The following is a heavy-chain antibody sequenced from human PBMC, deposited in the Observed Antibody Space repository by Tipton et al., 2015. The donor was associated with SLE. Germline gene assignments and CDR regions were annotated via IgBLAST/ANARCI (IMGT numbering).Heavy chain of an antibody. J-gene: IGHJ4*02. CDR2: IYYSGST. CDR3: ARGSRVYYFDY. V-gene: IGHV4-61*01. Sequence: LRLSCTVSGGSVSSGSYYWSWIRQPPGKGLEWIGYIYYSGSTNYNPSLKSRVTISVDTSKNQFSLKLSSVTAADTAVYYCARGSRVYYFDYWGQGTLVTVSS. CDR1: GGSVSSGSYY. D-gene: IGHD2-8*01.